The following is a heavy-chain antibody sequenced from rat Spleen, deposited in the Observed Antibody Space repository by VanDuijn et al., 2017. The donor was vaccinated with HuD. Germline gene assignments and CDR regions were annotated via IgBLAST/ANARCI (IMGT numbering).Heavy chain of an antibody. CDR3: TREVWINYPGPSDY. D-gene: IGHD1-4*01. CDR2: ITNTGGST. J-gene: IGHJ2*01. V-gene: IGHV5-31*01. CDR1: GFTFNNYW. Sequence: EVQLVESGGGLVQPGRSLKLSCVASGFTFNNYWMTWIRQAPGKGLEWVASITNTGGSTYYPDSVKGRFTISRDNAKSTLYLQMNSLRSEDTATYYCTREVWINYPGPSDYWGQGVMVTVSS.